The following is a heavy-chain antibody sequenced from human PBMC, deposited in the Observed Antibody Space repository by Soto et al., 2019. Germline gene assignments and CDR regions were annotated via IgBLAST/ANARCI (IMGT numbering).Heavy chain of an antibody. CDR3: ASGRIVATRSWFDP. CDR2: MNPNSGNT. Sequence: GASVKVSCKASGYTFTSYDINWVRQATGQGLEWMGWMNPNSGNTGYAQKLQGRVTMTRNTSISTAYMELSSLRSEDTAVYYCASGRIVATRSWFDPWDQGTLGTVSS. J-gene: IGHJ5*02. V-gene: IGHV1-8*01. CDR1: GYTFTSYD. D-gene: IGHD5-12*01.